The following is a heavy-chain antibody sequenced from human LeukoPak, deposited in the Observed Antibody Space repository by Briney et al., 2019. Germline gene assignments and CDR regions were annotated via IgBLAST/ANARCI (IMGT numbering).Heavy chain of an antibody. V-gene: IGHV3-30*18. J-gene: IGHJ4*02. CDR1: GFTFSSYG. Sequence: PGGSLRLSCAASGFTFSSYGMHWVRQAPGKGLEWVAVISHDGSNKYYADSVKGRFTISRDNSKNTLYLQMNSLRAEDTAVYYCAKEVGDIVVVPAAMPYPLDYWGQGTLVTVSP. CDR2: ISHDGSNK. CDR3: AKEVGDIVVVPAAMPYPLDY. D-gene: IGHD2-2*01.